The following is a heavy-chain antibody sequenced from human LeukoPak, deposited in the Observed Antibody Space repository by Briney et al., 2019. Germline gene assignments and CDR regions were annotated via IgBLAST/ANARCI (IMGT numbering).Heavy chain of an antibody. CDR2: IHSTGTT. J-gene: IGHJ4*02. CDR3: ARHPGRLNYFDS. CDR1: GGSISNSAYS. Sequence: PSETLSLTCTVSGGSISNSAYSWDWIRQPPGKGLEWIGNIHSTGTTYYTASLKSRVTMSIDRSKNQFSLKLSSVTAADTAVYYCARHPGRLNYFDSWGQGILVTFSS. V-gene: IGHV4-39*01.